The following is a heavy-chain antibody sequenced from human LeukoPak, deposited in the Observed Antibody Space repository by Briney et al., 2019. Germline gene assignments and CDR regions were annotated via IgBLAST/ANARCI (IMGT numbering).Heavy chain of an antibody. CDR3: ASGSSGYGYYYYMDV. D-gene: IGHD3-22*01. J-gene: IGHJ6*03. CDR1: GGTFSSYA. CDR2: IIPIFGTA. Sequence: SVKVPCKASGGTFSSYAISWVRQAPGQGLEWMGGIIPIFGTANYAQKFQGRVTITADESTSTAYTELSSLRSEDTAVYYCASGSSGYGYYYYMDVWGKGTTVTVSS. V-gene: IGHV1-69*13.